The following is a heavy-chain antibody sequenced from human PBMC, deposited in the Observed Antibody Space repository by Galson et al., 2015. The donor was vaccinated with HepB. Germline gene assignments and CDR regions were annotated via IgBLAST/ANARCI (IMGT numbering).Heavy chain of an antibody. D-gene: IGHD3-10*01. J-gene: IGHJ4*02. CDR3: ARDPTDGDTL. V-gene: IGHV3-23*01. Sequence: SLRLSCAASGFTFRSYAMSWVRQAPGKGLEWVSAISGSGGSTYYADSVKGRFTISRDNSKNTLSLQMNSLRAEDTAVYYCARDPTDGDTLWGQGTLVTVSS. CDR2: ISGSGGST. CDR1: GFTFRSYA.